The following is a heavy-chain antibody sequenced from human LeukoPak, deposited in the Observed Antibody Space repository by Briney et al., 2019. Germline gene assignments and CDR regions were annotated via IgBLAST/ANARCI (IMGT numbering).Heavy chain of an antibody. V-gene: IGHV3-74*03. J-gene: IGHJ3*02. Sequence: GRCLRLSCAVSGFTLGRHWMHCVRQAPGKGLGWVSRINSVGSSTTYADSVKGRFTISRDNAKNTLYLQMNSLRAEDTAVYYCARECGGDCWNAFDIWGQGTMVTVSS. CDR2: INSVGSST. CDR3: ARECGGDCWNAFDI. CDR1: GFTLGRHW. D-gene: IGHD2-21*02.